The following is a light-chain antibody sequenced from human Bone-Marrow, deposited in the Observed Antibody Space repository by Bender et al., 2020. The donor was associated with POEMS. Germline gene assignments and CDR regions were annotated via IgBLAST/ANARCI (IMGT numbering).Light chain of an antibody. J-gene: IGLJ3*02. Sequence: QSVLTQPPSASGTPGQRVTISCSGSSSNIGGNSVNWYQQLPGTAPKLLIYINDQRPSGVPDRFSGSKSGTSASLAISGLQSEDEAHYYCAAWDDYLNGWVFGGGTKLTVL. V-gene: IGLV1-44*01. CDR2: IND. CDR1: SSNIGGNS. CDR3: AAWDDYLNGWV.